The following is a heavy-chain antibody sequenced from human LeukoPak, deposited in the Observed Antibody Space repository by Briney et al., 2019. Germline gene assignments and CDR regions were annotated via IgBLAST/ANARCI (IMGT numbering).Heavy chain of an antibody. CDR3: ARNRGGSGWTPDY. J-gene: IGHJ4*02. V-gene: IGHV5-78*01. D-gene: IGHD6-19*01. CDR2: IYPGNSDT. Sequence: GESLKISCKTSGYSFTSYWIHWVRQMPGKELEWMGSIYPGNSDTRYSPSFQGHVTISADSSSSTAYLQWSSLKASDTAMYYCARNRGGSGWTPDYWGQGTLVTVSS. CDR1: GYSFTSYW.